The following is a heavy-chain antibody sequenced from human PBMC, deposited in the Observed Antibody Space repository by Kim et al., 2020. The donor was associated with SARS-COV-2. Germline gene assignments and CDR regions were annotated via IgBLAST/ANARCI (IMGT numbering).Heavy chain of an antibody. CDR3: AREDKYYDNSGKGKFDY. V-gene: IGHV4-4*07. Sequence: SETLSLTCTVSGGSINSYYWSWIRQPAGKGLEWIGRMFNGNSDNYNPSLKSRVTMSADTPKNQFSLKLSSVTAADTAVYYCAREDKYYDNSGKGKFDYWSQGSLVTVSS. CDR2: MFNGNSD. D-gene: IGHD3-22*01. J-gene: IGHJ4*02. CDR1: GGSINSYY.